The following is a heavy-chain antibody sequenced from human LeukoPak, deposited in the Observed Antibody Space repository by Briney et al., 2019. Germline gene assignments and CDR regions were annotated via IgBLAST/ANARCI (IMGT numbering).Heavy chain of an antibody. V-gene: IGHV3-21*01. CDR1: GFTFSDYT. J-gene: IGHJ2*01. CDR3: ARAFDSSGYNYWYFDV. CDR2: ISSVSSYI. Sequence: PGGSLRLSCAASGFTFSDYTMNWVRQAPGKGLEWVSSISSVSSYINYADSVKGRFTISRDNAKNSLYLQMNSLRAEDTAIYYCARAFDSSGYNYWYFDVWGRGALVTVSS. D-gene: IGHD3-22*01.